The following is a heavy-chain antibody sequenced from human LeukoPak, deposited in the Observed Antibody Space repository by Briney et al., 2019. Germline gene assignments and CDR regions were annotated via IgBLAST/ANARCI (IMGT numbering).Heavy chain of an antibody. CDR3: AKAQRVSCTGAYCYPLDY. CDR2: ITGGADST. V-gene: IGHV3-23*01. J-gene: IGHJ4*02. Sequence: PGGSLRLSCAASGFTFTSYAINWVRRTPEKGLEWVASITGGADSTYHADSVKGRFTVSRDNSKNTVYLQMNSLTPEDTAVYYCAKAQRVSCTGAYCYPLDYWGQGTLVTVSS. CDR1: GFTFTSYA. D-gene: IGHD2-8*02.